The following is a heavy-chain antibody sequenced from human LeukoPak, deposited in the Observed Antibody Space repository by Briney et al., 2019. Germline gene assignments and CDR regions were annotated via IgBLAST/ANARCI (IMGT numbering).Heavy chain of an antibody. D-gene: IGHD3-22*01. CDR2: VSGSGVST. J-gene: IGHJ4*02. Sequence: GGSLRLSYAASGCIFNSYAMSWVRQAPGKGLEWVSTVSGSGVSTYLADSVKGRFTISRDNSKNTLYLQMNRLRAEDTAIYYCAKGPLGDSSPYFDYWGQGTQVTVSS. V-gene: IGHV3-23*01. CDR1: GCIFNSYA. CDR3: AKGPLGDSSPYFDY.